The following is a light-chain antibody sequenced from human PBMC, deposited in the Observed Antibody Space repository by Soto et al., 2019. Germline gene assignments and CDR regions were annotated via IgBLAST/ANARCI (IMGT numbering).Light chain of an antibody. Sequence: QSALTQPTSTSGSPGQSVTISCTGTSSDVGGYNYVSWYQQHPGKAPKLMIYEVTKRPSGVPDRFSGSKSGNTASLTVSGLQAEDEADYYCSSYAASNNFVFGGGTKLTVL. J-gene: IGLJ2*01. CDR3: SSYAASNNFV. V-gene: IGLV2-8*01. CDR1: SSDVGGYNY. CDR2: EVT.